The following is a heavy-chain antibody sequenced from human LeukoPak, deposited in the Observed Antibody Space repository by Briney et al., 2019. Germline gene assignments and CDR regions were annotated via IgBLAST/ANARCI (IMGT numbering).Heavy chain of an antibody. D-gene: IGHD6-6*01. V-gene: IGHV1-18*01. CDR2: ISAYNGNT. CDR1: GYTFTSYG. CDR3: AREKSIAARHFDY. Sequence: VASVKVSCKASGYTFTSYGISWVRQAPGQGLEWMGWISAYNGNTNYAQKFQGRVTMTRDTSISTAYMELSRLRSDDTAVYYCAREKSIAARHFDYWGQGTLVTVSS. J-gene: IGHJ4*02.